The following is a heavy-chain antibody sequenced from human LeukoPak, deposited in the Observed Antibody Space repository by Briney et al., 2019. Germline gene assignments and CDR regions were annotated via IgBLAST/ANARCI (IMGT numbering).Heavy chain of an antibody. Sequence: SETLSLTCTVSGGSISSSTYYWGWIRQPPGKALGWIGSIYYSGSTHYNPSLKSRLTISVDTSKNQFSLKVTAVTAADTAVYFCARNGTVTVTGTKFNYFDYWGQGTLVTVSS. CDR1: GGSISSSTYY. V-gene: IGHV4-39*01. CDR3: ARNGTVTVTGTKFNYFDY. J-gene: IGHJ4*02. CDR2: IYYSGST. D-gene: IGHD4-17*01.